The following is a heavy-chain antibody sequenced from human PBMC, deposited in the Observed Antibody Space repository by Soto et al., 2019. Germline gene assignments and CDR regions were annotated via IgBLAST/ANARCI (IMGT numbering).Heavy chain of an antibody. D-gene: IGHD6-19*01. V-gene: IGHV3-23*01. CDR3: AKDCIAVAEGPYYFDY. CDR1: GFTFSSYA. CDR2: ISGSGGST. Sequence: HPGGSLRLSCAASGFTFSSYAMSWVRQAPGKGLEWVSAISGSGGSTYYADSVKGRFTISRDNSKNTLYLQMNSLRAEDTAVYYCAKDCIAVAEGPYYFDYWGQGTLVTVSS. J-gene: IGHJ4*02.